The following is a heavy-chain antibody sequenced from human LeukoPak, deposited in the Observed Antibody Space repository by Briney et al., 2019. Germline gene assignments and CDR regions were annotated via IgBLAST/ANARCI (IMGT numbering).Heavy chain of an antibody. CDR3: ARDRSGYSYGYGYYYYYYMDV. J-gene: IGHJ6*03. D-gene: IGHD5-18*01. CDR1: GGSFSAYY. CDR2: INHSGST. V-gene: IGHV4-34*01. Sequence: SETLSLTCAVYGGSFSAYYWTWIRQPPGKGLEWIGEINHSGSTKYNPSLKSRVTISVDTSKNQFSLKLSSVTAADTAVYYCARDRSGYSYGYGYYYYYYMDVWGKGTTVTISS.